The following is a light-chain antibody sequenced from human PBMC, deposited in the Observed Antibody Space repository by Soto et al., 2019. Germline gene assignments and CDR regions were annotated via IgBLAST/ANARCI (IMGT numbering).Light chain of an antibody. V-gene: IGKV3-20*01. CDR3: QQYDSSPLT. Sequence: EIVLTQSPGTLSLSPGERATLSCRASQSVSSSFLAGYQQKPGQAPRLLIYGASSRATGIPGRVSGSGSGTDFTLTISRLEPEDFAVYYCQQYDSSPLTFGGGTKVEIK. CDR2: GAS. CDR1: QSVSSSF. J-gene: IGKJ4*01.